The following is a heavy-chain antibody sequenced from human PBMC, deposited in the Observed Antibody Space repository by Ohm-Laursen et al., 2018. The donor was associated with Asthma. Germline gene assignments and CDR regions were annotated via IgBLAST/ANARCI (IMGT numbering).Heavy chain of an antibody. J-gene: IGHJ6*02. CDR2: ISAYSGNT. D-gene: IGHD3-10*01. CDR1: GYTFTSYG. Sequence: GSSVKVSCKASGYTFTSYGISWVRQAPGQGLEWMGWISAYSGNTNYAQKLQGRVTMTTDTSTSTAYMELRSLRSDDTAVYYCAKWFRELSGYYGMDVWGQGTTVTVSS. CDR3: AKWFRELSGYYGMDV. V-gene: IGHV1-18*01.